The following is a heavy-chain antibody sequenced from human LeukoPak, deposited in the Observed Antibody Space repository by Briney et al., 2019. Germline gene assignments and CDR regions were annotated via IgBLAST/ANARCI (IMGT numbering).Heavy chain of an antibody. CDR3: AKFIHQYYDSSGYVDY. V-gene: IGHV3-23*01. CDR1: GGSFSGYY. Sequence: PSETLSLTCAVYGGSFSGYYWSWIRQAPGKGLEWVSAISGSGGSTYYADSVKGRFTISRDNSKNTLYLQMNSLRAEDTAVYYCAKFIHQYYDSSGYVDYWGQGTLVTVSS. CDR2: ISGSGGST. J-gene: IGHJ4*02. D-gene: IGHD3-22*01.